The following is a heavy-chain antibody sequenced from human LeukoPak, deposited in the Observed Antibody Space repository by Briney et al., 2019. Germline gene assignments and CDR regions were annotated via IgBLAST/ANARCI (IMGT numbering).Heavy chain of an antibody. CDR1: GFTFSNYG. V-gene: IGHV3-33*01. CDR2: IWYDGSYK. Sequence: GGSLRLSCAASGFTFSNYGMHWVRQAPGKGLEWVAVIWYDGSYKYYADSVKGRFTISRDYSKNTLYQQMNSLRAEDTAVYYCARGTMGTDAFDIWGQGTMVTVSS. CDR3: ARGTMGTDAFDI. J-gene: IGHJ3*02. D-gene: IGHD3-10*01.